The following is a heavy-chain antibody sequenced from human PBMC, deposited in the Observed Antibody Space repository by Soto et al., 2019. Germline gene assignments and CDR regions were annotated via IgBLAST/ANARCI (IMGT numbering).Heavy chain of an antibody. CDR1: GFTFSNYA. CDR2: ISGSSANT. D-gene: IGHD2-15*01. V-gene: IGHV3-23*01. CDR3: AKVKREVVVDGFDI. J-gene: IGHJ3*02. Sequence: EVQLLESGGGLVRPGGSLRLSCAASGFTFSNYAMSWVRQAPGKGLEWVSTISGSSANTYYPDSVKGRFTISRDDSKNTLFLQMNSLRADDTAVYYCAKVKREVVVDGFDIWGQGTMVTVSS.